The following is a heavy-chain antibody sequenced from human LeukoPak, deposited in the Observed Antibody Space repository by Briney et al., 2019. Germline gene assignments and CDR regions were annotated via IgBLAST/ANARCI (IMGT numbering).Heavy chain of an antibody. D-gene: IGHD3-10*01. J-gene: IGHJ3*01. Sequence: GGSLRLSCVASGFTFFNHWMHWVRQAPGKGLEWVANIKQDGSEKYYVDSVKGRFTISRDNAKNSLYLQMNSLRAEDTAVYYCAKDQWWFGESNAFDVWGQGTVVTVSS. CDR1: GFTFFNHW. V-gene: IGHV3-7*01. CDR3: AKDQWWFGESNAFDV. CDR2: IKQDGSEK.